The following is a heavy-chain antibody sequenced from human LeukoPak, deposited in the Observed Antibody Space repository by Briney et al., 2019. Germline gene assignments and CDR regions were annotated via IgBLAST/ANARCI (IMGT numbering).Heavy chain of an antibody. Sequence: ASVKVSCKASGYKFMNYGINWVRQAPGQGLEWMGWTNAYLRQTTYAQKFQDRVTMTTDTSTSTAYMELRSLTSDDTAVYYCAVDYYDSSGYSSAFDIWGQGTMVTVSS. J-gene: IGHJ3*02. CDR2: TNAYLRQT. CDR1: GYKFMNYG. D-gene: IGHD3-22*01. CDR3: AVDYYDSSGYSSAFDI. V-gene: IGHV1-18*01.